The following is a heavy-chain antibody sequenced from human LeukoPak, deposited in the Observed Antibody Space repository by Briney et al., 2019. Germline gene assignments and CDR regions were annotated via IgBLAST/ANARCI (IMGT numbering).Heavy chain of an antibody. D-gene: IGHD1-26*01. CDR3: AKAKSSRVKVGATTGPLDY. J-gene: IGHJ4*02. CDR2: ISYDGSNK. V-gene: IGHV3-30*18. Sequence: GGSLRLSCAASGFTFSSYGMHGVRQAPGKGLEWVAVISYDGSNKYYADSVKGRFTISRDNSKNTLYLQMPSMSAEDTDAYYCAKAKSSRVKVGATTGPLDYWGQGTLVTVSS. CDR1: GFTFSSYG.